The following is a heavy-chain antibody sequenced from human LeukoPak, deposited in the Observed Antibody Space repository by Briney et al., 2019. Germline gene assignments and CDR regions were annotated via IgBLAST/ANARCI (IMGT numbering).Heavy chain of an antibody. V-gene: IGHV5-10-1*01. D-gene: IGHD2-2*01. Sequence: GGSLRLSCKGSGYNFTNYWITWVRQVPGKGLEWMGKIDPSDSYTYYGPSFQGHVTISADKSIGTAYLQWSSLKASDAAIYYCAKQGRDGTSWYAGAHWGRGTLVTVSA. CDR1: GYNFTNYW. J-gene: IGHJ4*02. CDR3: AKQGRDGTSWYAGAH. CDR2: IDPSDSYT.